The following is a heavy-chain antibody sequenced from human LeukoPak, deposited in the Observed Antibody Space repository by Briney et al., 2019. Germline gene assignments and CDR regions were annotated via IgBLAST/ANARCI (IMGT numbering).Heavy chain of an antibody. D-gene: IGHD6-13*01. CDR1: GFSISSYY. V-gene: IGHV4-4*07. CDR2: IYTSRST. CDR3: ARGGSSWYSDY. Sequence: SETLSLTCTVSGFSISSYYWSWMRQPPGKGLEWIGRIYTSRSTNYNPSLKSRVTMSVDTSKNQFSLKLSSVNAAETAVYYCARGGSSWYSDYWGQGTPVTVSS. J-gene: IGHJ4*02.